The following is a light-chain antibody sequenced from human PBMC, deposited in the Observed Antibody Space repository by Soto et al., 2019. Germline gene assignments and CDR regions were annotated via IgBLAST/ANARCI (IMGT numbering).Light chain of an antibody. CDR3: HHLDDSPPWT. CDR2: AAS. V-gene: IGKV3-20*01. J-gene: IGKJ1*01. CDR1: QSVSSNY. Sequence: EIVLTQSPGTLSLSPGERATLSCRASQSVSSNYLAWYQQKPGQAPRLLIYAASSRATGVPDRFTGRGSGTDFTLTITSLAPEDFAVYYCHHLDDSPPWTFGQGTKVDIK.